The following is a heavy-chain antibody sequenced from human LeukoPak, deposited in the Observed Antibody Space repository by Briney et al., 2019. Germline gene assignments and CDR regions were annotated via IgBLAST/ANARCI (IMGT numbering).Heavy chain of an antibody. CDR2: ISSSGSTI. Sequence: GGSLRLSCAAPGFTFSDYYMSWIRQAPGKGLEWVSYISSSGSTIYYADSVKGRFTISRDNAKNSLYLQMNSLRAEDTAVYYCASAPVPAAAVDYWGQGTLVTVSS. CDR3: ASAPVPAAAVDY. D-gene: IGHD2-2*01. V-gene: IGHV3-11*01. CDR1: GFTFSDYY. J-gene: IGHJ4*02.